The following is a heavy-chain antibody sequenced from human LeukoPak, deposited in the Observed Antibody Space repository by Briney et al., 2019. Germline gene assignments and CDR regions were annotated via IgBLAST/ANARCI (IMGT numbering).Heavy chain of an antibody. V-gene: IGHV4-34*01. CDR1: GGSFSGYY. CDR2: VSHSGST. J-gene: IGHJ6*03. Sequence: SETLSLTCAVYGGSFSGYYCSWIRQPPGKGLEWIGEVSHSGSTNYNPSLKSRVTISVDTSKNQFSLKLSSVTAADTAVYYCARTTEGGYTYDYFYYYYMDVWGKGTTVTISS. D-gene: IGHD5-18*01. CDR3: ARTTEGGYTYDYFYYYYMDV.